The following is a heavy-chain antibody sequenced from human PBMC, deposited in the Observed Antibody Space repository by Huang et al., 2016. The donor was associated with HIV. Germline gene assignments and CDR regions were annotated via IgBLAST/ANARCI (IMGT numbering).Heavy chain of an antibody. CDR2: IRHDGKNN. CDR1: GFTFSGYG. CDR3: VKETVQWLVTY. J-gene: IGHJ4*02. Sequence: QVQVVESGGGAVQPGGSLRLSCSASGFTFSGYGMHWVRQAPGKGLEWVALIRHDGKNNYYADSVKGRFTVSRDTSKNTLYLHMNSLRPADTAVYYCVKETVQWLVTYWGQGTLVTVSS. V-gene: IGHV3-30*02. D-gene: IGHD6-19*01.